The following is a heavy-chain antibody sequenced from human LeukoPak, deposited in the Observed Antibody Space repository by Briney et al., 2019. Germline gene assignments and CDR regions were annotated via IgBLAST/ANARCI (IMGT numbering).Heavy chain of an antibody. D-gene: IGHD2-2*03. J-gene: IGHJ4*02. Sequence: GGSLRLSCVASGFTFNSYAMSWVRQAPGKGLEWVSAISGSGGNTYYADYVKGRFTISRDNSKSTLYLQMNSLGAEDTALYYCAKDNGYCTSTSCFLEYWGQGTLVTVSS. CDR3: AKDNGYCTSTSCFLEY. V-gene: IGHV3-23*01. CDR1: GFTFNSYA. CDR2: ISGSGGNT.